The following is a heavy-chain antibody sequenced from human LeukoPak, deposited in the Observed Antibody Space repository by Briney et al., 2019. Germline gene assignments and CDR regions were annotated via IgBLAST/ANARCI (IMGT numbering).Heavy chain of an antibody. CDR1: VGSISSYY. J-gene: IGHJ4*02. V-gene: IGHV4-4*08. CDR2: IYTSGST. Sequence: PSETLSLTCTVSVGSISSYYWNWIPLPPGKGLEWIGYIYTSGSTIYNHSLKSRVTISIDTSRNQFSLKLSSVTAADTGVYYCARDTIAVAGTTDDYWGQGTLVTVSS. D-gene: IGHD6-19*01. CDR3: ARDTIAVAGTTDDY.